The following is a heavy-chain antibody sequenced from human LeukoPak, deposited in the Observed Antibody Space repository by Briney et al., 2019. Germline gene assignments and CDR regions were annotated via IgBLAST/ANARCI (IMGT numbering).Heavy chain of an antibody. J-gene: IGHJ4*02. CDR2: IYPADSDT. CDR3: ARHQPFDY. Sequence: GESLKISCKGSGYSFPTYWIGWVRQMPGKGLEWMGIIYPADSDTRYSPSFQGQVTISADKSITTAYLQWTSLKASDTAMYYCARHQPFDYWGQGTLVTVSS. CDR1: GYSFPTYW. V-gene: IGHV5-51*01.